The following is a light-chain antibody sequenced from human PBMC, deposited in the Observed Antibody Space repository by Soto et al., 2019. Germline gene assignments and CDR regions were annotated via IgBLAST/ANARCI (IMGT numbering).Light chain of an antibody. V-gene: IGKV1-6*01. CDR2: GAS. Sequence: AIQMTQSPSSLSASVGDRVTISCRASQGIGNALGGYQQKPGKPHKVLIYGASNLQSGVPPRFSGSGSGTVFTLAISSLQPEDSSTYYCLQDINYPWTFGQGTKVEIK. CDR3: LQDINYPWT. J-gene: IGKJ1*01. CDR1: QGIGNA.